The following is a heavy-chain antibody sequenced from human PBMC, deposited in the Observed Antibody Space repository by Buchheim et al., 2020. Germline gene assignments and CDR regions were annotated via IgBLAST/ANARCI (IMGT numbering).Heavy chain of an antibody. D-gene: IGHD3-3*01. CDR2: INQDGSEK. V-gene: IGHV3-7*01. Sequence: EVQLVESGGGLVQPGGSLRLSCAASGFTFSSSWMGWVRQAPGKGLEWVAYINQDGSEKYYVDFVKGRFSISRDNAKNSLYLQMNSLRGEDTAVYYCASDFWSGYYETNYGMDVWGQGTT. J-gene: IGHJ6*02. CDR3: ASDFWSGYYETNYGMDV. CDR1: GFTFSSSW.